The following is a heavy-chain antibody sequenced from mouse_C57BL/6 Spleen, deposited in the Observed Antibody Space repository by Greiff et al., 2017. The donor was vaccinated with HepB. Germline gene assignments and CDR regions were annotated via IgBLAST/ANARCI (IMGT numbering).Heavy chain of an antibody. D-gene: IGHD1-1*01. CDR1: GYTFTSYW. Sequence: QVQLQQPGAELVRPGSSVKLSCKASGYTFTSYWMHWVKQRPIQGLEWIGNIDPSDSETHYNQKFKDKATLTVDKSSSTAYMQLSSLTSEDSAVYYCAREYYGSSFGGFAYWGQGTLVTVSA. J-gene: IGHJ3*01. V-gene: IGHV1-52*01. CDR3: AREYYGSSFGGFAY. CDR2: IDPSDSET.